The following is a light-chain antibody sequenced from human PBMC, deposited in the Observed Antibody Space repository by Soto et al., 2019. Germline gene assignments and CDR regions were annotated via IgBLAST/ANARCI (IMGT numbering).Light chain of an antibody. CDR1: QDIRSY. CDR3: QQLHSQPWT. CDR2: AAS. Sequence: DIQLTQSPSFLSTSVTDRVTITCRASQDIRSYLAWYQQKPGKAPKLLIYAASTLQRGVPSRFSGSGSGTDFTLTISSLQPEDFATYYCQQLHSQPWTFGQGTKVEIK. V-gene: IGKV1-9*01. J-gene: IGKJ1*01.